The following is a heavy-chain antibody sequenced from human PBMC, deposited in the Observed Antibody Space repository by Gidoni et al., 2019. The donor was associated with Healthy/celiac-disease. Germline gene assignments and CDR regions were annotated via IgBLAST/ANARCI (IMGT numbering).Heavy chain of an antibody. CDR2: ICYDGSNN. CDR1: GSTFSSSG. CDR3: GRDAGDLLIDYYYYGMDV. J-gene: IGHJ6*02. D-gene: IGHD2-21*02. V-gene: IGHV3-33*01. Sequence: QVQLVESGGGVVQPVRSLRLSCASSGSTFSSSGLHWVRQDPGKGPEWLAVICYDGSNNYYADSVKGRFTISRDNSKNTLYLQMNSLRAEDTAVYYCGRDAGDLLIDYYYYGMDVWGQGTTVTVSS.